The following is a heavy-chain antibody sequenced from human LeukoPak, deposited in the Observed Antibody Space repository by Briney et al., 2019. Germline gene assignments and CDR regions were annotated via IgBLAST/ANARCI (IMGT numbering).Heavy chain of an antibody. J-gene: IGHJ4*02. CDR1: GFTFSTYW. CDR2: INQDENHR. V-gene: IGHV3-7*03. CDR3: ARSGPQAPDCYHY. Sequence: TGGSLRLYCTASGFTFSTYWMTWVRQAPGKGLEWVASINQDENHRHYVPSARGRFTISRDNAKNSLLLQMNSLTAEDTAIYYCARSGPQAPDCYHYWGQGTQVTVSS. D-gene: IGHD2-21*02.